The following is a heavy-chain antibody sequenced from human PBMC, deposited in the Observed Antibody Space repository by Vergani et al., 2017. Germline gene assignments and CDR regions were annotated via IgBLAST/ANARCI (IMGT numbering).Heavy chain of an antibody. CDR3: ARARKGWYFDL. V-gene: IGHV4-59*08. CDR2: IYYSGST. CDR1: GGSISSYY. J-gene: IGHJ2*01. Sequence: QVQLQESGPGLVKPSETLSLTCTVSGGSISSYYWSWIRQPPGKGLEWIGYIYYSGSTNYNPSLKSRVTISVDTSKNQFSLQLSSVTAADTAVYYCARARKGWYFDLWGRGTLVTVSS.